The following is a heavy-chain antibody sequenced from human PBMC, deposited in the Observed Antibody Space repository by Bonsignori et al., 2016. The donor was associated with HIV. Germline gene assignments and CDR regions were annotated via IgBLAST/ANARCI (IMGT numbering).Heavy chain of an antibody. CDR3: ARGSSWYPFDY. V-gene: IGHV3-30*04. J-gene: IGHJ4*02. CDR2: ISFEGSKK. D-gene: IGHD6-13*01. CDR1: GFAFATYD. Sequence: QVQLVESGGGVVQPGRSLRLSCTVSGFAFATYDMHWVRQAPGKGLEWVAFISFEGSKKYHADSVKGRLTISRDNSKNTLYLQMSSVRPEDTAVYYCARGSSWYPFDYWGQG.